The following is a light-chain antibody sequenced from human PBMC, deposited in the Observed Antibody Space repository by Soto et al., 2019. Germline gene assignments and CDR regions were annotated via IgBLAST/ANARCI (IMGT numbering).Light chain of an antibody. CDR2: DVS. CDR3: CSYAGSYTFYV. Sequence: QSALTQPRSVSGSPGQSVTISCTGTSSDVGGYNYVSWHQQHPGKAPKSMIYDVSKRPSGVPDRFSGSKSGNTASLTISGLQAEDEADYYCCSYAGSYTFYVFGTGTKLTVL. CDR1: SSDVGGYNY. J-gene: IGLJ1*01. V-gene: IGLV2-11*01.